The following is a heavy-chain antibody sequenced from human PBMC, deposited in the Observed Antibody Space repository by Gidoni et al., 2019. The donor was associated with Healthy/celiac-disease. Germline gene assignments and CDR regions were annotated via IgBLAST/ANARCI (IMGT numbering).Heavy chain of an antibody. CDR3: ARDTAAAGLDY. V-gene: IGHV4-59*01. Sequence: QVQLPESGPGLVKPSETLSLTCTVSGGSISSYYWSWIRQPPGKGLEWIGYIYYSGSTNYNPSLKSRVTISVDTSKNQFSLKLSSVTAADTAVYYCARDTAAAGLDYWGQGTLVTVSS. D-gene: IGHD6-13*01. CDR2: IYYSGST. CDR1: GGSISSYY. J-gene: IGHJ4*02.